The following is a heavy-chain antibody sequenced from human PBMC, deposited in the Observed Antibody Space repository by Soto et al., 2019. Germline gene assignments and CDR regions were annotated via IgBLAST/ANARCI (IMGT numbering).Heavy chain of an antibody. Sequence: QVQLQESGPGLVKPSGTLSLTCAVSGGSISSSNWWSWVRQPPGKGLEWIGEIYHSGSTNYNPSLKSRGTISLDKSKNQFSLKLSSVTAADTAVYYCATNTVVTSGGFDYWGQGTLVTVSS. CDR3: ATNTVVTSGGFDY. CDR2: IYHSGST. D-gene: IGHD2-15*01. J-gene: IGHJ4*02. V-gene: IGHV4-4*02. CDR1: GGSISSSNW.